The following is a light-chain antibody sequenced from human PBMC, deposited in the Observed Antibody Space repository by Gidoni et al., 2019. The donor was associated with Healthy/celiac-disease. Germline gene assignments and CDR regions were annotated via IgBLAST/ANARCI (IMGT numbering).Light chain of an antibody. CDR1: QSISSY. CDR2: DAS. CDR3: QQRNNRGLFT. J-gene: IGKJ3*01. Sequence: ETVLTQSTATLPMSPGERANPSCRASQSISSYLAWYHQKPGQAPRLLIYDASNRDTGVPARFSGSGSGTDFTLTISSLEPEDFAVYYCQQRNNRGLFTFGPGTKVDIK. V-gene: IGKV3-11*01.